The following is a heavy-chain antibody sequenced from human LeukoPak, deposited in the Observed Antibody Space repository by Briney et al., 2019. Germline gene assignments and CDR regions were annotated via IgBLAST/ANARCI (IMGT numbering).Heavy chain of an antibody. J-gene: IGHJ4*02. V-gene: IGHV1-2*02. D-gene: IGHD3-22*01. CDR2: INPNSGGT. CDR1: GYTFTNYG. Sequence: ASVKVSCKASGYTFTNYGIHWVRQAPGQRLEWLGWINPNSGGTNYAQKFQGRVTMTRDTSISTAYMELSRLRSDDTAVYYCAREDTVTTGLLLDYDSSGYYGGCDYWGQGTLVTVSS. CDR3: AREDTVTTGLLLDYDSSGYYGGCDY.